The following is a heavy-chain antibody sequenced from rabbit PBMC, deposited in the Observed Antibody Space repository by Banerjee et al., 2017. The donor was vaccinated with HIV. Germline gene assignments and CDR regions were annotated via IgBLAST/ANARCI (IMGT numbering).Heavy chain of an antibody. CDR2: IDPIFGSA. D-gene: IGHD4-1*01. J-gene: IGHJ4*01. CDR3: ARDLAGVIGWNFNL. V-gene: IGHV1S45*01. Sequence: QEQLKETGGGLVQPGGSLTLSCNASGFDFSSYYMSWVRQAPGKGLEWIGYIDPIFGSAYYASWVNGRFTISKTSSTTVTLQMTSLTAADTATYFCARDLAGVIGWNFNLWGQGTLVTVS. CDR1: GFDFSSYYM.